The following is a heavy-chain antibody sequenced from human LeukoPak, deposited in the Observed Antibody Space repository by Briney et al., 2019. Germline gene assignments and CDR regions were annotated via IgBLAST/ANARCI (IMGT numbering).Heavy chain of an antibody. D-gene: IGHD1-26*01. V-gene: IGHV1-69*04. CDR2: IIPILGIA. J-gene: IGHJ4*01. CDR1: GGTFSSYA. Sequence: SVKVSCKASGGTFSSYAISWVRQAPGQGLEWMGRIIPILGIANYAQKFQGRVTITADKSTSTAYMELSSLRSEDTAVYYCARGSGSYDGYFDYWGQEPWSPSPQ. CDR3: ARGSGSYDGYFDY.